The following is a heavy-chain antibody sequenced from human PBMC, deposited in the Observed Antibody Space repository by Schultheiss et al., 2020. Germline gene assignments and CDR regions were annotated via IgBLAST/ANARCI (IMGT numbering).Heavy chain of an antibody. V-gene: IGHV2-70*01. CDR2: IDWDDDK. J-gene: IGHJ6*04. CDR3: ARSPEYGAEGFYGMDV. CDR1: GFSLSTSGMC. D-gene: IGHD4-17*01. Sequence: SGPTLVKPTQTLTLTCTFSGFSLSTSGMCVSWIRQPPGKALEWLALIDWDDDKYYSTSLKTRLTISKDTSKNQVVLTMTNMDPVDTATYYCARSPEYGAEGFYGMDVWGKGTTVTVSS.